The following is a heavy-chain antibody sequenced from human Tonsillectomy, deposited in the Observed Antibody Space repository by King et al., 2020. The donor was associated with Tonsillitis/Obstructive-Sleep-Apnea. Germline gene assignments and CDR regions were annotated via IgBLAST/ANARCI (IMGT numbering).Heavy chain of an antibody. D-gene: IGHD4-17*01. CDR1: GCSISSGCYY. Sequence: QLQESGPGLVKPSQTLSLTCTVSGCSISSGCYYCSWIRQHPGKDLEWIWYIDYSGSTYYNPSLKILVTISVDTSKNQLSLKLSSVTAADTAVYYCARSGRDYGDYEGAFDIWGQGTMVTVSS. CDR3: ARSGRDYGDYEGAFDI. CDR2: IDYSGST. J-gene: IGHJ3*02. V-gene: IGHV4-31*01.